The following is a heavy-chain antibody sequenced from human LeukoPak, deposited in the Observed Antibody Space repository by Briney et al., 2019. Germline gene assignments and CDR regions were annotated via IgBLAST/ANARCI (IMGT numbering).Heavy chain of an antibody. Sequence: GGSLRLSCAASGFTFDDYAMHWVRQAPGKGLEWVSGISWNSGSIGYVDSVKGRFTISRDNAKNSLYLQMNSLRAEDTALYYCAKSTSGVVVDYYYYYGMDVWGQGTTVTVSS. CDR3: AKSTSGVVVDYYYYYGMDV. D-gene: IGHD2-15*01. J-gene: IGHJ6*02. CDR1: GFTFDDYA. V-gene: IGHV3-9*01. CDR2: ISWNSGSI.